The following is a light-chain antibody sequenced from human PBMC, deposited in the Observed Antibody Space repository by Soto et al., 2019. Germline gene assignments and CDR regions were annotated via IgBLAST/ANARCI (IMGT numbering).Light chain of an antibody. CDR1: QSVDSNY. V-gene: IGKV3-20*01. J-gene: IGKJ1*01. Sequence: EIVLTQSPGTLSLSPGERATLSCRASQSVDSNYLAWYQQKLGQAPRLLIYAASSRATGIPDRFSGSGSGTDFTLTLTRLEPEDFAVYYCQQYGSSSWTFGQGTEVE. CDR3: QQYGSSSWT. CDR2: AAS.